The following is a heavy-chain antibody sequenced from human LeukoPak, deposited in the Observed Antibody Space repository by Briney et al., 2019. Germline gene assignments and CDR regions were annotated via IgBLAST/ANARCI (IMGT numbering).Heavy chain of an antibody. CDR3: ARETYYDSSGYYYFDY. J-gene: IGHJ4*02. CDR2: IYTSGST. Sequence: SQTLSLTCTVSGGSISSGRYYWSWIRQPAGKGLEWIGRIYTSGSTNYNPSLKSRVTISVDTSKNQFSLKLSSVTAADTAVYYCARETYYDSSGYYYFDYWGQGTLVTVSS. D-gene: IGHD3-22*01. V-gene: IGHV4-61*02. CDR1: GGSISSGRYY.